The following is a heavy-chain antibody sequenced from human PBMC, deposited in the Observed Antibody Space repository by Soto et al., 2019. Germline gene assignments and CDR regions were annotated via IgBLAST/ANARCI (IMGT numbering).Heavy chain of an antibody. Sequence: QVQLVESGGGLVKPGGSLRLSCAASGFTFSDYYMSWIRQAPGKGLEWVSYISSSSSYTNYADSVKGRFTISRDNAKNSLYMQMNSLRAEDTAVYYCARGRIVGAQESTTDYCGQVNLGTVSS. CDR2: ISSSSSYT. V-gene: IGHV3-11*05. CDR1: GFTFSDYY. J-gene: IGHJ4*02. CDR3: ARGRIVGAQESTTDY. D-gene: IGHD1-26*01.